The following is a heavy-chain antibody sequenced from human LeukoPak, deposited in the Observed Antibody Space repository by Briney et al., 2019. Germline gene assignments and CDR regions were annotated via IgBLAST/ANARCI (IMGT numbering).Heavy chain of an antibody. Sequence: KSSETLSLTCAVYGGSFSGYYWSWIRQPPGKGLEWIGEINHSGSTNYNPSLKSRVTISVDTSKNQFSLKLSSVTAADTAMYYCARHLGGFDYWGQGTLVTVSS. J-gene: IGHJ4*02. CDR2: INHSGST. D-gene: IGHD3-3*02. CDR1: GGSFSGYY. CDR3: ARHLGGFDY. V-gene: IGHV4-34*01.